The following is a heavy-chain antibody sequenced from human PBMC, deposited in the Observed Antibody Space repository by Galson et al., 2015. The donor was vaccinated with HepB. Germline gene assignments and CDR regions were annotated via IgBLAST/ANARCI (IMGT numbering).Heavy chain of an antibody. CDR2: ISGSRGYI. CDR1: GFTFSSYS. D-gene: IGHD2-2*02. J-gene: IGHJ1*01. CDR3: VRDNKEYCSGISCYTTEYFQY. V-gene: IGHV3-21*01. Sequence: SLRLSCAASGFTFSSYSMNWVRQAPGKGLEWVASISGSRGYIYYADSVRGRFTISRDNAKNSLFLQMNSLRAEDTAVYYCVRDNKEYCSGISCYTTEYFQYWGQGTLVTVSS.